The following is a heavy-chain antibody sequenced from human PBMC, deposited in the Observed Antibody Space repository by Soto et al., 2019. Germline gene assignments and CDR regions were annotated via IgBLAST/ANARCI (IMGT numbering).Heavy chain of an antibody. D-gene: IGHD2-15*01. CDR3: ARHHVKRGLVAASGWAFDI. J-gene: IGHJ3*02. Sequence: PSETLSLTCTVSGGSISNNSYYWGWVRQPPGKGLEWIGSVYYSGNTYYNPSLKSRVTISVDTSKNQCSLKLSSVTAADTAVFYCARHHVKRGLVAASGWAFDIWGQGTMVTVS. V-gene: IGHV4-39*01. CDR1: GGSISNNSYY. CDR2: VYYSGNT.